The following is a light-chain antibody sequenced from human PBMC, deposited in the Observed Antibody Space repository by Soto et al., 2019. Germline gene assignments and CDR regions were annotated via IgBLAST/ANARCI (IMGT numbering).Light chain of an antibody. CDR1: QSFRGL. CDR2: DES. CDR3: QQRHMWPIT. V-gene: IGKV3-11*01. Sequence: EGVLTQSPVTLSLSPVERATLSCRASQSFRGLLAWYQQKPGQAPRLLIYDESNRATGIPPRFSGSGSGKDFTLTISSLEHEDSAVYYCQQRHMWPITCGKGTRREIK. J-gene: IGKJ5*01.